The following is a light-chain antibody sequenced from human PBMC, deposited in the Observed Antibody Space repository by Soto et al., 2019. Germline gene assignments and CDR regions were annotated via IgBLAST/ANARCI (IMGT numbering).Light chain of an antibody. CDR1: SSNIGSNA. J-gene: IGLJ1*01. Sequence: QSVLTQPPSASGTPGQRVTISCSGSSSNIGSNAVTWYQHFPGTAPKVLIYSDHQRPSGVPDRFSGSKSGTSASLAISGLRAEDEADYFCAAWDDSLTGYVFGTGTKLTVL. V-gene: IGLV1-44*01. CDR2: SDH. CDR3: AAWDDSLTGYV.